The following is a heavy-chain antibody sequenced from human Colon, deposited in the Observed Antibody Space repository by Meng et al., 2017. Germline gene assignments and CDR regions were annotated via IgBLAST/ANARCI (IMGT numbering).Heavy chain of an antibody. CDR3: ARSGYNNGYDY. J-gene: IGHJ4*02. D-gene: IGHD3-22*01. CDR2: ISGSGDTT. Sequence: EGKRVDSGGGLVQPGGSLRLACAASGFTFTNYAMSWFRQAPGKGLEWVSAISGSGDTTWYADSVKGRFTISRDNSKNMLHLQMSSLRAEDSAVYYCARSGYNNGYDYWGQGTLVTVSS. CDR1: GFTFTNYA. V-gene: IGHV3-23*04.